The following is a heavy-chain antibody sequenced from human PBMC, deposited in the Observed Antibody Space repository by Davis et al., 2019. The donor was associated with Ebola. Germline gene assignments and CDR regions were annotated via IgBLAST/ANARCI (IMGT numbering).Heavy chain of an antibody. Sequence: GSLKISCAASGFTFSNSWMSWVRQGPGEGLVWVSHINRDGTTTNYADSVKGRFTISRDNAKNTLYLQMNSLRAEDTAFYYCARDLVWNDYWGQGTLVTVSS. J-gene: IGHJ4*02. D-gene: IGHD1-1*01. CDR1: GFTFSNSW. CDR2: INRDGTTT. CDR3: ARDLVWNDY. V-gene: IGHV3-74*01.